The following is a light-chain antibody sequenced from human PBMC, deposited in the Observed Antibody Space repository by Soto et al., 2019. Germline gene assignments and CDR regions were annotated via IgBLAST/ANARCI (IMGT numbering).Light chain of an antibody. V-gene: IGKV1-8*01. Sequence: AIRMTQSPSSLSASTGDRVTITCRASQGISSYLAWYQQKPGKAPKLLIYAASTLQSGVPSRFSGSGSGTDFTLTISCLQSEDFATYYCHQYYSYPQTFGQGTKVDSK. CDR3: HQYYSYPQT. CDR2: AAS. J-gene: IGKJ1*01. CDR1: QGISSY.